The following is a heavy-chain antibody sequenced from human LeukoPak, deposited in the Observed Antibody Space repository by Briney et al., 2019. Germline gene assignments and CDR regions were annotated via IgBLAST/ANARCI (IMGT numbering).Heavy chain of an antibody. J-gene: IGHJ3*02. V-gene: IGHV3-9*03. CDR1: GFTFDDYA. D-gene: IGHD5-18*01. CDR2: ISWNSGSI. Sequence: GGSLRLSCAASGFTFDDYAMHWVRHAPGKGLEWVSGISWNSGSIGYADSVKGRFTISRDNAKNSLYLQMNSLRAEDMALYYCAKVRIQLWNDAFDIWGQGTMVTASS. CDR3: AKVRIQLWNDAFDI.